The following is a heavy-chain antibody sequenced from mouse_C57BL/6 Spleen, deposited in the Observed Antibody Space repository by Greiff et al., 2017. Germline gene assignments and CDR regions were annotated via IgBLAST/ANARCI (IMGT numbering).Heavy chain of an antibody. Sequence: VQLQQPGAELVRPGSSVKLSCKASGYTFPSYWMDWVKQRPGQGLEWIGNIYPSDSETHYNQKFKDKATLTVDKSSSTAYMQLSSLTSEDSAVYYCARGYDGYFHYFDYWGQGTTLTVSS. V-gene: IGHV1-61*01. J-gene: IGHJ2*01. CDR3: ARGYDGYFHYFDY. CDR1: GYTFPSYW. D-gene: IGHD2-3*01. CDR2: IYPSDSET.